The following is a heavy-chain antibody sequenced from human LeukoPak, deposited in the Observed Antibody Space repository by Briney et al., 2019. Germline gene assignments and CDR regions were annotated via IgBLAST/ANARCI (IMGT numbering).Heavy chain of an antibody. D-gene: IGHD3-10*01. CDR2: ISSSSSYI. CDR1: GFTFSSYS. V-gene: IGHV3-21*04. CDR3: AKLGGYYGSGSYLVDY. J-gene: IGHJ4*02. Sequence: TGGSLRLSCAASGFTFSSYSMNWVRQAPGKGLEWVSSISSSSSYIYYADSVKGRFTISRDNAKNTLYLQMNSLRAEDTAVYYCAKLGGYYGSGSYLVDYWGQGTLVTVSS.